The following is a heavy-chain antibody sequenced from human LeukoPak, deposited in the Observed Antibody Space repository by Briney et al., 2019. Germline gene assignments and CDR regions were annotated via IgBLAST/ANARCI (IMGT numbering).Heavy chain of an antibody. CDR1: GFTFDDYA. D-gene: IGHD6-19*01. V-gene: IGHV3-9*01. CDR3: AKDMRAVAGTFDY. Sequence: GRSLRLSCAASGFTFDDYAMHWVRQAPGKGLEWVSGISWNSGSIGYADSVKGRFTISRDNAKNSLYLQMNSLRAEDTALYCCAKDMRAVAGTFDYWGQGTLVTVSS. CDR2: ISWNSGSI. J-gene: IGHJ4*02.